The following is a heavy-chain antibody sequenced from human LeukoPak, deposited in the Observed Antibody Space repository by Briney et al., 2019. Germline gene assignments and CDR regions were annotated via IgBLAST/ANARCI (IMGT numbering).Heavy chain of an antibody. J-gene: IGHJ4*02. V-gene: IGHV7-4-1*02. CDR2: INTNTGNP. CDR1: GYTFTSYA. Sequence: ASVKVSCKASGYTFTSYAMNWVRQAPGQGLEWMGWINTNTGNPTYAQGFTGRFVFSLDTSVSTAYLQISSLKAEDTAVYYCARDLGGYCSSTSCYVGEDYWGQGTLVTVSS. CDR3: ARDLGGYCSSTSCYVGEDY. D-gene: IGHD2-2*01.